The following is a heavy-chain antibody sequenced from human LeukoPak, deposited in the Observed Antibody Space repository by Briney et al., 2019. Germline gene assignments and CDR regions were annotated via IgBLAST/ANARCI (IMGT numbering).Heavy chain of an antibody. J-gene: IGHJ3*02. CDR3: TAITMVRGASGGI. D-gene: IGHD3-10*01. V-gene: IGHV3-74*01. Sequence: GGSLRLSCAASGFTFSSYWMHWVRQAPGKGLVWVSRINSDGSSTSYADSVKGRFTISRDNAKNTLYLQMNSLRAEDTAVYYCTAITMVRGASGGIWGQGTMVTVSS. CDR1: GFTFSSYW. CDR2: INSDGSST.